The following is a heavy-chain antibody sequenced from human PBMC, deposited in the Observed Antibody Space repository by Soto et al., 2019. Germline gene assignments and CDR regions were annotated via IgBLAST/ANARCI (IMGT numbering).Heavy chain of an antibody. CDR2: IFWADDK. CDR1: GFSLSTTGVG. V-gene: IGHV2-5*02. D-gene: IGHD2-15*01. J-gene: IGHJ2*01. CDR3: AYRRLQVATYFNR. Sequence: QITLKESGPTLVTPTQTLTLTCTVSGFSLSTTGVGVGWIRQAPGKALDYLAIIFWADDKYYSPPLKSRITHTKDPSENLVVLTLPNVAPGDTGTYYCAYRRLQVATYFNRWGRGTLVTVYS.